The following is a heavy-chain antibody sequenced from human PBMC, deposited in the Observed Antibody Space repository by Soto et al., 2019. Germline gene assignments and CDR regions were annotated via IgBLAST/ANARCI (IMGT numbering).Heavy chain of an antibody. D-gene: IGHD1-26*01. CDR2: INHSGST. CDR1: GGSFSGYY. Sequence: SETLSLTCAVYGGSFSGYYWSWIRQPPGKGLEWTGEINHSGSTNYNPSLKSRVTISVDTSKNQFSLKLSSVTAADTAVYYCARNRLVGAPHADYWGQGTLVTVSS. J-gene: IGHJ4*02. CDR3: ARNRLVGAPHADY. V-gene: IGHV4-34*01.